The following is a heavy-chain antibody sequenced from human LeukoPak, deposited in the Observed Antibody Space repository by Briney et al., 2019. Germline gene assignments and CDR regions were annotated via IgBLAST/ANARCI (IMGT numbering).Heavy chain of an antibody. Sequence: PSETLSLTCTVSGGSISSSSYYWGWIRQPPGKGLEWIGSIYYSGSTYYNPSLKSRVTIPVDTSKNQFSLKLSSVTAADTAVYYCARGEAAASITDYWGQGTLVTVSS. CDR2: IYYSGST. CDR1: GGSISSSSYY. D-gene: IGHD6-13*01. J-gene: IGHJ4*02. CDR3: ARGEAAASITDY. V-gene: IGHV4-39*07.